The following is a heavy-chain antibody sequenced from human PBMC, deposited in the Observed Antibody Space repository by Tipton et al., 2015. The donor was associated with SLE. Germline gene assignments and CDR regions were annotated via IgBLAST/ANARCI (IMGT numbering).Heavy chain of an antibody. Sequence: TLSPTCLVSGGSISRYYWSWIRQPPGKGLEWIGYIYSSGSTKYNSSLKSRVTISVDTSRNQFSLTLRSVTVADTAIYYCAREVNAMGTSYFDYWGQGTLVTVSS. CDR3: AREVNAMGTSYFDY. CDR1: GGSISRYY. D-gene: IGHD1-1*01. V-gene: IGHV4-59*01. J-gene: IGHJ4*02. CDR2: IYSSGST.